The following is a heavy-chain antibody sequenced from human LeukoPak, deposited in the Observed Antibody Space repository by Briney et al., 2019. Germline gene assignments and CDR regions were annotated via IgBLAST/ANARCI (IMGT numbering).Heavy chain of an antibody. CDR2: INPANGYT. CDR3: AIRDGHTDH. Sequence: ASVKVSCKTSGYTFTNYAMHWVRQAPGQTIEWLAWINPANGYTRYSRHFQDRVTVSSDTSADTAYMEMSSPRSEDKAIYYCAIRDGHTDHWGQGTLVTVSS. J-gene: IGHJ4*02. V-gene: IGHV1-3*03. CDR1: GYTFTNYA. D-gene: IGHD5-24*01.